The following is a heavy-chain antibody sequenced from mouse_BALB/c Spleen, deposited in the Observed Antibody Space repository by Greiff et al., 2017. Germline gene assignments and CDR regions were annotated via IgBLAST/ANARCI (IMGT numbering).Heavy chain of an antibody. D-gene: IGHD2-3*01. Sequence: DVKLVESGGGLVKPGGSLKLSCAASGFTFSSYAMSWVRQTPEKRLEWVASISSCGSTYYPDSVKGRFTISRDNARNILYLQMSSLRSEDTAMYYCAREGLLREYYYAMDYWGQGTSVTVSS. CDR2: ISSCGST. CDR3: AREGLLREYYYAMDY. CDR1: GFTFSSYA. J-gene: IGHJ4*01. V-gene: IGHV5-6-5*01.